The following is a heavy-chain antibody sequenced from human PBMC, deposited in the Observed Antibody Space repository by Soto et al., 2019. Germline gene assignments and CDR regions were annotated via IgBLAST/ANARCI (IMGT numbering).Heavy chain of an antibody. CDR2: IYWDDDK. V-gene: IGHV2-5*02. CDR1: GFSLTTSGVG. D-gene: IGHD3-3*01. J-gene: IGHJ4*02. CDR3: AHRVLRTVFGLVTTTAIFFDF. Sequence: QITLNESGPTVVRPTETLTLTCRFSGFSLTTSGVGVGWIRQSPGKAPEWLALIYWDDDKRYSASLKSRLTITHATSKNQVVLTVSDLDPTDTATYYCAHRVLRTVFGLVTTTAIFFDFWGPGTPVAVSS.